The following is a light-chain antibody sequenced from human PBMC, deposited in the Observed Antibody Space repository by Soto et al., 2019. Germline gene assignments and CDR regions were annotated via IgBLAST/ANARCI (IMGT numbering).Light chain of an antibody. J-gene: IGLJ3*02. V-gene: IGLV2-14*03. CDR3: SSYTSSISWV. Sequence: QSALTQPASVSGSPGQSITISCTGTSTDVGGYNYVSWYQQHPGKAPKLMIFDVSNRPSGVSNRLSGSKSGNTASLTISGIGAEDEADYYCSSYTSSISWVFGGGTKVTVL. CDR1: STDVGGYNY. CDR2: DVS.